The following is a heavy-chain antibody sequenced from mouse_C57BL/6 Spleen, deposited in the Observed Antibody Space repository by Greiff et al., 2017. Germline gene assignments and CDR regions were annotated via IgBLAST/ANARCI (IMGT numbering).Heavy chain of an antibody. J-gene: IGHJ4*01. CDR3: AKDYSNYAIDD. D-gene: IGHD2-5*01. Sequence: EVMLVESGGGLVKPGGSLKLSCAASGFTFSDYGMHWVRQAPEKGLEWVAYISSGSSTIYYADTVKGRFTISRDNAKNTLFLQMTRLRSEDAAMYYCAKDYSNYAIDDWGQTTSVTAAS. V-gene: IGHV5-17*01. CDR2: ISSGSSTI. CDR1: GFTFSDYG.